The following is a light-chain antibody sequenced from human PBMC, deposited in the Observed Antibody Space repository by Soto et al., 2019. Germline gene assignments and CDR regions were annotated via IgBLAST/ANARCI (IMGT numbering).Light chain of an antibody. CDR2: GAS. Sequence: EIVLTQSPGTLSLSPGEGATLSCRASQSVSTNFFAWYQQKPGQAPRLLIYGASTRATGIPDRFSGSGSGTDFTLTISRLEPEDFVVYYCQQYGRTSWTFGQGTKV. CDR1: QSVSTNF. J-gene: IGKJ1*01. CDR3: QQYGRTSWT. V-gene: IGKV3-20*01.